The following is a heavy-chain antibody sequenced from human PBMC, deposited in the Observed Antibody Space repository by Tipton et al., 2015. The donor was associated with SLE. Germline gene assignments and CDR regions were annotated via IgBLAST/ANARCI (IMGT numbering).Heavy chain of an antibody. J-gene: IGHJ4*02. D-gene: IGHD6-19*01. V-gene: IGHV3-30-3*01. CDR2: ISYDGSNK. Sequence: RSLRLSCAASGFTFSSYAMHWVRQAPGKGLEWVAVISYDGSNKYYADSVKGRFTISRDNAKNSLYLQMNSLRAEDTAVYYCAREKSLSSGWNFDYWGQGTLVTVSS. CDR1: GFTFSSYA. CDR3: AREKSLSSGWNFDY.